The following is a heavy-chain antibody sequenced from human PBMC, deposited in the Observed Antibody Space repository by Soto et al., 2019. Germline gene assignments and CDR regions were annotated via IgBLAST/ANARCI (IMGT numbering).Heavy chain of an antibody. D-gene: IGHD6-13*01. CDR3: TTDSYSTMIIVRFDY. CDR1: GYTFTSYY. V-gene: IGHV1-46*01. J-gene: IGHJ4*01. Sequence: ASVKVSCKASGYTFTSYYMHWVRQAPGQGLEWMGIINPSGGSTSYAQKFQGRVTMTRDTSTSTVYMEMNSLKTEDTGIYYCTTDSYSTMIIVRFDYWGHGTLVTVSS. CDR2: INPSGGST.